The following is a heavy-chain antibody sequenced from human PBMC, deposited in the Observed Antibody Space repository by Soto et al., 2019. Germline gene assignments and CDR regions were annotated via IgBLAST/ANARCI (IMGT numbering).Heavy chain of an antibody. D-gene: IGHD3-9*01. CDR3: ARPLFDWSWGDDSYYYYGMDV. CDR2: ISSSSSTI. J-gene: IGHJ6*02. Sequence: LRLSCAASGFTFSSYSMNWVRQAPGKGLEWVSYISSSSSTIYYADSVKGRFTISRDNAKNSLYLQMNSLRDEDTAVYYCARPLFDWSWGDDSYYYYGMDVWGQGTTVTVSS. V-gene: IGHV3-48*02. CDR1: GFTFSSYS.